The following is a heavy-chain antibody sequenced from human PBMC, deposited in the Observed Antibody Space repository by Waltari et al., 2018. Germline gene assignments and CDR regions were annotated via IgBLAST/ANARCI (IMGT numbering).Heavy chain of an antibody. CDR1: GGSFSGYY. Sequence: QVQLQQWGAGLLKPSETLSLTCAVYGGSFSGYYWSWIRQPPGKGMEWIGEINHSGSTNYNPSLKSRVTISVDTSKNQFSLKLSSVTAADTAVYYCARIGYCSGGSCYSVWYYYYMDVWGKGTTVTVSS. V-gene: IGHV4-34*01. J-gene: IGHJ6*03. CDR3: ARIGYCSGGSCYSVWYYYYMDV. CDR2: INHSGST. D-gene: IGHD2-15*01.